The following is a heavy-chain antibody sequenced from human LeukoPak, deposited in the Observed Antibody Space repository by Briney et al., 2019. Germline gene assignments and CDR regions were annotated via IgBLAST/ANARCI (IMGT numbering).Heavy chain of an antibody. D-gene: IGHD3-3*01. CDR2: IRYDGSNK. Sequence: GGSLRLSCAASGFTFSSYGMHWVRQAPGKGLEWVAFIRYDGSNKYYADSVKGRFTISRDNSKNTLYLQMNSLRAEDTAVYYCAKDTTIFGVVTPYYYYMDVWGKGTTVTVSS. J-gene: IGHJ6*03. V-gene: IGHV3-30*02. CDR3: AKDTTIFGVVTPYYYYMDV. CDR1: GFTFSSYG.